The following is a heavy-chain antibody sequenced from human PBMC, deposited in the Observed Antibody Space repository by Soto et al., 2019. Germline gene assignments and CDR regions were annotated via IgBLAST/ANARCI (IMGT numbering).Heavy chain of an antibody. Sequence: VSVKVSCKASGYTFTSYDINWVRQATGQGLEWMGWMNPNSGNTGYAQKFQGRVTMTRNTSISTAYMELSSLRSEDTAVYYCASSTVVVAATDAFDIWGQGTMVTVSS. CDR1: GYTFTSYD. CDR2: MNPNSGNT. CDR3: ASSTVVVAATDAFDI. D-gene: IGHD2-15*01. J-gene: IGHJ3*02. V-gene: IGHV1-8*01.